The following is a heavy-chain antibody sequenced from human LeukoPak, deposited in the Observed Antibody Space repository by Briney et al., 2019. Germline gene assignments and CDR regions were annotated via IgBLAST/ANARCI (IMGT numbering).Heavy chain of an antibody. Sequence: GGSLRLSCAASGFTFSSYEMNWVRQAPGKGLEWVSYISSSGSTIYYADSVKGRFTISRDNAKNSLYMQMNSLRVEDTAVYYCARDGTPNYSSGWVYMDVWGEGTTVTISS. CDR3: ARDGTPNYSSGWVYMDV. V-gene: IGHV3-48*03. CDR1: GFTFSSYE. CDR2: ISSSGSTI. D-gene: IGHD6-25*01. J-gene: IGHJ6*03.